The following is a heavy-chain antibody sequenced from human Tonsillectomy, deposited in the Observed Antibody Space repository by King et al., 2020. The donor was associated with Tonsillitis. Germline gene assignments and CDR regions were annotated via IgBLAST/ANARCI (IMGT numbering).Heavy chain of an antibody. CDR2: ISVSGGST. CDR3: AKVGAWGISTVVPYYFDY. CDR1: GFTFSSYA. J-gene: IGHJ4*02. D-gene: IGHD4-23*01. V-gene: IGHV3-23*04. Sequence: DVQLVESGGGLVQPGGSLRLSCAASGFTFSSYAMSWVRQPPGKGLEWVSAISVSGGSTYNADPVKGRFTISRDNSKNTLYLEMNSLRAEDTAVYYCAKVGAWGISTVVPYYFDYWGQGTLVTVSS.